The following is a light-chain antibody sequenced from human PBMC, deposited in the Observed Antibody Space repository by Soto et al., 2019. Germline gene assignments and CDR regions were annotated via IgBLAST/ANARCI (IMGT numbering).Light chain of an antibody. Sequence: DIQMTQSPSTLSASVGDRVTMTCRASQSISSWLAWYQQKPGKAPKLLIYKASSLESGVPSRFSGSGSGTDFTLTISRLEPEDFAVYYCQQYGSSQWTFGQGTKVDIK. CDR1: QSISSW. CDR3: QQYGSSQWT. CDR2: KAS. V-gene: IGKV1-5*03. J-gene: IGKJ1*01.